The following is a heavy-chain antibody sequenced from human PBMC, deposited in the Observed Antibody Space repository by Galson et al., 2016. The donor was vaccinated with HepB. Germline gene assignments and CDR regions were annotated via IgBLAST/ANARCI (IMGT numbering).Heavy chain of an antibody. V-gene: IGHV3-30-3*01. CDR1: GFTFYTFT. D-gene: IGHD4-23*01. Sequence: SLRLSCAASGFTFYTFTMHWVRQSPGKGPECVAAISFDGGNRHYADSVRGRFTISRVNPRNTLYLQMDSLTTEDTAVYYCARGEIGTTLDWGQGALVTVSS. CDR2: ISFDGGNR. CDR3: ARGEIGTTLD. J-gene: IGHJ4*02.